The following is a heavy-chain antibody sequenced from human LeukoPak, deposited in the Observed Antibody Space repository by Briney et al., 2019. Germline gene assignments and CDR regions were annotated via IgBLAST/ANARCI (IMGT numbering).Heavy chain of an antibody. CDR1: GGSISSYY. V-gene: IGHV4-39*07. D-gene: IGHD5-12*01. J-gene: IGHJ3*02. CDR2: IYYSGST. Sequence: PSETLSLTCTVSGGSISSYYWGWIRQPPGKGLEWIGSIYYSGSTYYNPSLKSRVTISVDTSKNPFSLNLSSVIAADTAVCYCAREDTRGYSGYWTHAFDIWGQGTMVTVSS. CDR3: AREDTRGYSGYWTHAFDI.